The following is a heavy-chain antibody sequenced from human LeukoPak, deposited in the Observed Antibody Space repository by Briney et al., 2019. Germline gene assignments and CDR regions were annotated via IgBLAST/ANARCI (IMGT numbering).Heavy chain of an antibody. CDR3: ARGPARIAARPGTYFQH. CDR2: INHSGST. CDR1: GGPFSGYY. D-gene: IGHD6-6*01. Sequence: SETLSLTCAVYGGPFSGYYWSWIRQPPGKGLEWIGEINHSGSTNYNPSLKSRVTISVDTSKNQFSLKLSSVTAADTAVYYCARGPARIAARPGTYFQHWGQGTLVTVSS. J-gene: IGHJ1*01. V-gene: IGHV4-34*01.